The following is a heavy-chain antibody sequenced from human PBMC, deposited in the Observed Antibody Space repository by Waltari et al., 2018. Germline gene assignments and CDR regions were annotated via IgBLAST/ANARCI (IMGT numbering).Heavy chain of an antibody. CDR2: INSKSADI. J-gene: IGHJ4*02. Sequence: EVHLVESGGGLVKTGESLRLSCAASGFTFSSYSMNWVRQAPGKGLEWVSSINSKSADIYYADSVKGRFTISRDNTKNSLYLQMNGLRADDTGVYYCASLSRVAVASAGYWGRGTLVTVSS. D-gene: IGHD6-13*01. CDR3: ASLSRVAVASAGY. V-gene: IGHV3-21*01. CDR1: GFTFSSYS.